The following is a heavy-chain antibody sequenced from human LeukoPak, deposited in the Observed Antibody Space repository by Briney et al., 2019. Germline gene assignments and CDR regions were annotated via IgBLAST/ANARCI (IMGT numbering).Heavy chain of an antibody. D-gene: IGHD3-16*02. J-gene: IGHJ4*02. CDR1: GGSISSYY. Sequence: PSETLSLTCTVSGGSISSYYWSWIRQPAGKGLEGIGRIYTSGSTNYNPSLKSRVTMSVDTSKNQFSLKLSSVTAADTAVYYCARNKYVWGSYRYLLFDYWGQGTLVTVSS. V-gene: IGHV4-4*07. CDR2: IYTSGST. CDR3: ARNKYVWGSYRYLLFDY.